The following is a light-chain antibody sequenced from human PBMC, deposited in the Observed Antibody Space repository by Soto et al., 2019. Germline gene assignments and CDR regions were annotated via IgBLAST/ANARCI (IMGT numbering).Light chain of an antibody. Sequence: QSALTQPPSASGSPGQSVTISCTGTSSDVGGYNYVSWYQQHPGKAPKLMIYEVSKRPSGVPDRFSGSKSGNTASLTVSGLQDEDEDDYYCSSYAGSNPVVFGGGTKLTVL. CDR1: SSDVGGYNY. CDR2: EVS. V-gene: IGLV2-8*01. CDR3: SSYAGSNPVV. J-gene: IGLJ2*01.